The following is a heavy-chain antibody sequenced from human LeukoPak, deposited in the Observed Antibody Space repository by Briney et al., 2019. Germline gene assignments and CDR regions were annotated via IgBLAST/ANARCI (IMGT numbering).Heavy chain of an antibody. D-gene: IGHD6-19*01. CDR3: AKVAVKQYFSTYYFDY. CDR1: GFTFSSNA. Sequence: GGSLRLSCAASGFTFSSNAMSWVRQAPGKGLEWVAVISYDGSNKYYADSVKGRFTISRDNSKNTLYLQMNSLRAEDTAVYYCAKVAVKQYFSTYYFDYWGQGTLVTVSS. J-gene: IGHJ4*02. V-gene: IGHV3-30*18. CDR2: ISYDGSNK.